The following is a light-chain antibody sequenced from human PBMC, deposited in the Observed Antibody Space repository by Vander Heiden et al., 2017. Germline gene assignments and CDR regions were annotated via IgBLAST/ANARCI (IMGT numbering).Light chain of an antibody. Sequence: AIRITQSPSSLSASTGDRVTITCRASQGISSYLAWYQQKPGKAPKLLIYAASTLQSGVPSRFSGSGSGTDFTLTISCLQSEDFATYYCQQDDSSPITFGRGTKVDIK. CDR3: QQDDSSPIT. CDR2: AAS. CDR1: QGISSY. V-gene: IGKV1-8*01. J-gene: IGKJ4*01.